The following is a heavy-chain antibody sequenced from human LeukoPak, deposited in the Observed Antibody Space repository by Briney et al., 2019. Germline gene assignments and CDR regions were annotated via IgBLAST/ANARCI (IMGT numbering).Heavy chain of an antibody. CDR2: ISYDGSNK. D-gene: IGHD4-11*01. CDR1: GSTFSSYA. J-gene: IGHJ6*02. Sequence: PGGSLRLSCAASGSTFSSYAMHWVRQAPGKGLEWVAVISYDGSNKYYADSVKGRFTISRDNSKNTLYLQVNSLRAEDTAVYYCARDYSETSYYYYGMDVWGQGTTVTVSS. CDR3: ARDYSETSYYYYGMDV. V-gene: IGHV3-30-3*01.